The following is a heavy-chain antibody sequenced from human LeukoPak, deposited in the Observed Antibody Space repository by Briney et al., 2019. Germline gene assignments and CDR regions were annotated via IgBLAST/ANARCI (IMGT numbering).Heavy chain of an antibody. V-gene: IGHV3-21*01. CDR1: GFTFRSYN. Sequence: GGSLRLSCAASGFTFRSYNLNWVRQAPGKGLEWASSIRSRSTYTYYADSVKGRFTISRDNARNSLYLQMNSLRPEDTAVYYCARGDDYGDRYYFDYWGQGILVTVSS. D-gene: IGHD4-17*01. CDR3: ARGDDYGDRYYFDY. J-gene: IGHJ4*02. CDR2: IRSRSTYT.